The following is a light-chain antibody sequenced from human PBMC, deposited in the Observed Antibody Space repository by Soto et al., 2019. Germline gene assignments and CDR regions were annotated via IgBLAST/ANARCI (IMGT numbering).Light chain of an antibody. V-gene: IGLV2-14*03. CDR3: SSYRSSSTLVI. J-gene: IGLJ2*01. CDR2: DVT. Sequence: QSALTQPASVSGSPGQSITISCTGTSSDVGGSNFVSWYQQHPGKAPKLMIFDVTNRPTGVSSRFSGSKSGNTASLTISGLQVEDAADYYGSSYRSSSTLVIVGGGTKLTVL. CDR1: SSDVGGSNF.